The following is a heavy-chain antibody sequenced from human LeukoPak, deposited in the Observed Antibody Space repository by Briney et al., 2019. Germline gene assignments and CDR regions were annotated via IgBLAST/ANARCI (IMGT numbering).Heavy chain of an antibody. CDR2: ISSSSGYT. V-gene: IGHV3-11*06. Sequence: GGSLRLSCAASGFTFSDYYMSWIRQAPGKGVEWVSYISSSSGYTNYADSVKGRFTISRDNAKNSLYLQMNSLRAEDTAVYYCARDYRKLGYCSGGSCFPTFDYWGQGTLVTVSS. CDR3: ARDYRKLGYCSGGSCFPTFDY. J-gene: IGHJ4*02. D-gene: IGHD2-15*01. CDR1: GFTFSDYY.